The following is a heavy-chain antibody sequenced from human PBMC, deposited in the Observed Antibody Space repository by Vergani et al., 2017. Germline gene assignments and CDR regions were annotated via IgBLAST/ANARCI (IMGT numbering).Heavy chain of an antibody. CDR2: IKQDGSEK. V-gene: IGHV3-7*01. Sequence: EVQLVESGGGLVQPGGSLRLSCAASGFTFSSYWMSWVRQAPGKGLEWVANIKQDGSEKYYVDSVKGRFTISRDNAKNSLYLQMNSLRAEDTAVYYCARDLRLLYNRFDPWGQGTLVTVSS. J-gene: IGHJ5*02. CDR3: ARDLRLLYNRFDP. D-gene: IGHD1-14*01. CDR1: GFTFSSYW.